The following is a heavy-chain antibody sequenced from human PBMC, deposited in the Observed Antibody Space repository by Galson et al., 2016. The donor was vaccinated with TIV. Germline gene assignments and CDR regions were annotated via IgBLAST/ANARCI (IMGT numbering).Heavy chain of an antibody. CDR2: ISPTGSIT. D-gene: IGHD2-15*01. V-gene: IGHV3-23*01. J-gene: IGHJ4*02. CDR1: GLTFSSRA. Sequence: SLRLSCAGSGLTFSSRAMSWVRQAPGQGLEWVASISPTGSITYYAASVKGRFTIPRDNSKNTLSLEMNSLRADDTAMYFCAKDRFYCSFSSCHGPFDDWGQGALVTVSS. CDR3: AKDRFYCSFSSCHGPFDD.